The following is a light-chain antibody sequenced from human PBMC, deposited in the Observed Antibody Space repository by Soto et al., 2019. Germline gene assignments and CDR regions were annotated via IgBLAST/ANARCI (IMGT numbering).Light chain of an antibody. Sequence: IQMTQSPSSLSASVGDRVTITCRASQGIRNDLGWYQQKPGKAPKLLVYSASTLQSGVPSRFSGSGSGPDFTLTISSLEPEDFAVYYCQQRSNLPPNFGQGTRLEIK. V-gene: IGKV1-6*01. J-gene: IGKJ5*01. CDR3: QQRSNLPPN. CDR1: QGIRND. CDR2: SAS.